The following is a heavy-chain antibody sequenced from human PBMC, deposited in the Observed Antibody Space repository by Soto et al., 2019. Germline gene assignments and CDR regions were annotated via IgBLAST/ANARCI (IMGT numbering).Heavy chain of an antibody. D-gene: IGHD2-15*01. V-gene: IGHV3-30*18. Sequence: VGSLRLSGAASGFTFSSYGMHWVRQAPGKGLEWVAVISYDGSNKYYADSVKGRFTISRDNSKNTLYLQMNSLRAEDTAVYYCAKDAAPATLYYYYYYGMDVWGQGTTVTVS. CDR2: ISYDGSNK. J-gene: IGHJ6*02. CDR3: AKDAAPATLYYYYYYGMDV. CDR1: GFTFSSYG.